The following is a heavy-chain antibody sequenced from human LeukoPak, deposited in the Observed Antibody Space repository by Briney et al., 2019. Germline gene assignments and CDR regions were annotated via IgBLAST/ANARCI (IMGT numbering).Heavy chain of an antibody. CDR3: ARNWGYQYYFDY. Sequence: PSETLSLTCTVSGGSINNYYWSWIRQSPGKGLEWIGYIYYGVSTNYNPSLKSRVTISVDTSKNQFSLKLSSVTAADTAVYYCARNWGYQYYFDYWGQGTLVTVSS. J-gene: IGHJ4*02. CDR1: GGSINNYY. D-gene: IGHD7-27*01. V-gene: IGHV4-59*12. CDR2: IYYGVST.